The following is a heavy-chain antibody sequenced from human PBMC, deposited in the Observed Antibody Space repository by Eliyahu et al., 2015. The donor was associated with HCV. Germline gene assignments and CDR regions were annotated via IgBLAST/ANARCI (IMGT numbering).Heavy chain of an antibody. J-gene: IGHJ6*02. V-gene: IGHV1-69*01. CDR2: IIPIFGTA. CDR1: GGTFSSYA. D-gene: IGHD3-10*01. CDR3: ARYISEDAGLSGSYFPYYYGMDV. Sequence: QVQLVQSGAEVKKPGSSVKVSCKASGGTFSSYAISWVRQAPGQGLEWMGGIIPIFGTANYAQKFQGRVTITADESTSTAYMELSSLRSEDTAVYYCARYISEDAGLSGSYFPYYYGMDVWGQGTTVTVSS.